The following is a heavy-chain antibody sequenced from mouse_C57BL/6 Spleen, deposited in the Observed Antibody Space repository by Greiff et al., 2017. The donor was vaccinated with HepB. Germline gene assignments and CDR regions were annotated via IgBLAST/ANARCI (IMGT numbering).Heavy chain of an antibody. J-gene: IGHJ3*01. CDR2: IDPSDSYT. CDR3: ASYGSSYEAWFAY. D-gene: IGHD1-1*01. V-gene: IGHV1-69*01. CDR1: GYTFTSYW. Sequence: QVQLQQPGAELVMPGASVKLSCKASGYTFTSYWMHWVKQRPGQGLEWIGEIDPSDSYTNYNQKFKGKSTLTVDKSSSTAYMQLSSLTSEDSAVYDCASYGSSYEAWFAYWGQGTLVTVSA.